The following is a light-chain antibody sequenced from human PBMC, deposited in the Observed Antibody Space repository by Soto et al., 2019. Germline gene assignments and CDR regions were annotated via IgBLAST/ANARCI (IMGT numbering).Light chain of an antibody. Sequence: EIVLTQSPGTLSLSPGERATLSCRASQSVSSSSYLAWYQQKPGQAPRLLIYGASSRATGIPDRFSGSGSATDLPLTISRLEPEDFAVYYCRQYGSSPSYTFGQGTKVEIK. CDR1: QSVSSSSY. J-gene: IGKJ2*01. CDR3: RQYGSSPSYT. CDR2: GAS. V-gene: IGKV3-20*01.